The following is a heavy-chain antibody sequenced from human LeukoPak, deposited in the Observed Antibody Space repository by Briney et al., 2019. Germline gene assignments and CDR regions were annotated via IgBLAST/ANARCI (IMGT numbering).Heavy chain of an antibody. D-gene: IGHD2-15*01. Sequence: GRSLRLSCAASGFTFSSYGMHWVRQAPGKGLEWVAVISYDGSNKYYADSVKGRFTISRDNSKNTLYLQTNSLRAEDTAVYYCAVVAAPLDAFDIWGQGTMVTVSS. CDR2: ISYDGSNK. V-gene: IGHV3-30*03. J-gene: IGHJ3*02. CDR1: GFTFSSYG. CDR3: AVVAAPLDAFDI.